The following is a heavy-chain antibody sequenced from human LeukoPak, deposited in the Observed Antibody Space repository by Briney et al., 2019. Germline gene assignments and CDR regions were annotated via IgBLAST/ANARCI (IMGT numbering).Heavy chain of an antibody. D-gene: IGHD3-10*01. Sequence: GESLKISRKGSGYSFTSYWIGWVRQMPGKGLEWMGIIYPGDYDTRYSPSFQGQVTISADKSISTAYLQWSSLKASDTAMYYCARLTQITMVRGVIIPTYYYMDVWGKGTTVTISS. CDR1: GYSFTSYW. J-gene: IGHJ6*03. V-gene: IGHV5-51*01. CDR2: IYPGDYDT. CDR3: ARLTQITMVRGVIIPTYYYMDV.